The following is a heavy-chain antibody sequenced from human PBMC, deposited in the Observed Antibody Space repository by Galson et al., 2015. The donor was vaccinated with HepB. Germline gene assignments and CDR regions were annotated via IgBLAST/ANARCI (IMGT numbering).Heavy chain of an antibody. Sequence: SVKVSCKASGGTFSSYAISWVRQAPGQGLEWMGGIIPIFGTANYAQKFQGRVMITADESTSTAYMELSSLRSEDTAVYYCARVYDSSGYYPPWGQGTLVTVSS. CDR2: IIPIFGTA. CDR3: ARVYDSSGYYPP. J-gene: IGHJ5*02. CDR1: GGTFSSYA. V-gene: IGHV1-69*13. D-gene: IGHD3-22*01.